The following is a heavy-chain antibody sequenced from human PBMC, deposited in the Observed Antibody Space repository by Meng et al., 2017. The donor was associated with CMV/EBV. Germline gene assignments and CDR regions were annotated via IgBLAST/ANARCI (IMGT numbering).Heavy chain of an antibody. CDR1: GFTFSSYS. CDR3: AREVTHYDFWSGYYPVYYYYGMDV. V-gene: IGHV3-21*01. D-gene: IGHD3-3*01. Sequence: GGSLRLSCAASGFTFSSYSMNWVRQAPGKGLEWVSSISSSSSYIYYADSVKGRFTISRDNAKNSLYLQMNSLRAEDTAVYYCAREVTHYDFWSGYYPVYYYYGMDVWGQGTTVTVSS. CDR2: ISSSSSYI. J-gene: IGHJ6*02.